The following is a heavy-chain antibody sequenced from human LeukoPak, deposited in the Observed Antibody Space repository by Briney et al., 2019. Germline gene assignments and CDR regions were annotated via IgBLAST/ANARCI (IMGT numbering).Heavy chain of an antibody. D-gene: IGHD3-22*01. Sequence: PSETLSLTCTVSGGSISSYYWSWIRQPPGKGLEWIGYIYYSGSTNYNPSLTSRVTISVDTSKNQFSLKLSSVTAADTAVYYCARHHSSGSPFDYWGQGTLVTVSS. V-gene: IGHV4-59*08. CDR1: GGSISSYY. CDR2: IYYSGST. J-gene: IGHJ4*02. CDR3: ARHHSSGSPFDY.